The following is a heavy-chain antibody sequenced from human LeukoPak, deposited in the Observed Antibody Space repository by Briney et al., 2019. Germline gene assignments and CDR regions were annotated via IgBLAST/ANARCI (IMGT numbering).Heavy chain of an antibody. D-gene: IGHD2-21*02. CDR2: SYYSGST. J-gene: IGHJ4*02. CDR1: GVSISSGGYY. CDR3: ASSSDSAIDY. V-gene: IGHV4-31*03. Sequence: PSETLSLTCTVSGVSISSGGYYWSWIRQHPEKGLEYIGYSYYSGSTYYNPSLKSRVTISEDASKNQFSLRLNSVTAADTAVYFCASSSDSAIDYWGRGTLVTVSS.